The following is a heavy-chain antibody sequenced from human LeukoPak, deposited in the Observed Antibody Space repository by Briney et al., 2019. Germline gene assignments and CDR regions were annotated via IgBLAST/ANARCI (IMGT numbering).Heavy chain of an antibody. Sequence: SETLSLTCTVSGGSISSYFYIWVRQPPGKGLEWIGYIYYSGNTNSNPSLKSRVTISLDTSKNQFSLKLSSVTAADTAVYYCARHKSEVGNWFDPWGQGTLVTVSS. D-gene: IGHD1-26*01. J-gene: IGHJ5*02. CDR1: GGSISSYF. V-gene: IGHV4-59*01. CDR3: ARHKSEVGNWFDP. CDR2: IYYSGNT.